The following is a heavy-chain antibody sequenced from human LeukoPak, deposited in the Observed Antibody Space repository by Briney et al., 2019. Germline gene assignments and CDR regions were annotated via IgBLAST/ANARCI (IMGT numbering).Heavy chain of an antibody. D-gene: IGHD3-3*01. CDR2: IYYSGST. J-gene: IGHJ3*02. Sequence: SETLSLTCTVSGASISSYYWSWLRQPSGKGLEWIGYIYYSGSTNYNPSLKSRVTISVDTSKNQFSLKLSSVTAADTAVYYCARQKRITIFGVVTPGAFDIWGQGTMVTVSS. V-gene: IGHV4-59*08. CDR1: GASISSYY. CDR3: ARQKRITIFGVVTPGAFDI.